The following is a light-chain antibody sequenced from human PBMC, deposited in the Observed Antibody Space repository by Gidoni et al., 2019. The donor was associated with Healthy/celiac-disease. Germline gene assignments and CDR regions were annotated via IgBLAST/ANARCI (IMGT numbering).Light chain of an antibody. J-gene: IGKJ4*01. CDR1: QRLLHGNGYNY. V-gene: IGKV2-28*01. CDR2: LGA. CDR3: MQALQTPFT. Sequence: DIGMTQSPLSQPVTPGEPASISCRSSQRLLHGNGYNYLDWYLQKPGQSPQLLIYLGANRASGVPDRFSGSGSGTDVTLKISRVEAEDVGTYYCMQALQTPFTFGGGTKVEIK.